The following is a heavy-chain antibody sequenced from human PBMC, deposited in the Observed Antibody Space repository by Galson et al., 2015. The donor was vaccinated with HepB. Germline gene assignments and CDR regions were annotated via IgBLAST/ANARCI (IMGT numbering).Heavy chain of an antibody. CDR3: ARAASLQDIVVVPAVDY. J-gene: IGHJ4*02. Sequence: SLRLSCAASGFTFSSHSMSWVRQAPGKGLEWVAVILYDGSNKYYADSVKGRYTISRDNSKNTLYLQLNSLRAEDTAVYYCARAASLQDIVVVPAVDYWGQGTLVTVSS. D-gene: IGHD2-2*01. CDR2: ILYDGSNK. V-gene: IGHV3-30-3*01. CDR1: GFTFSSHS.